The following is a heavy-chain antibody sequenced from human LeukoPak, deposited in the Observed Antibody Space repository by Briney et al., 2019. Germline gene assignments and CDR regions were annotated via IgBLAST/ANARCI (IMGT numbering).Heavy chain of an antibody. CDR2: ISYDGSNK. Sequence: GRSLRLSCAASGFTFSSYAMHWVRQAPGKGLEWVAVISYDGSNKYYADSVRGRFTISRDNSKNTLYLQMNSLRAEDTAVYYCARKEYQLPSVGAFDIWGQGTMVTVSS. V-gene: IGHV3-30*04. CDR3: ARKEYQLPSVGAFDI. J-gene: IGHJ3*02. CDR1: GFTFSSYA. D-gene: IGHD2-2*01.